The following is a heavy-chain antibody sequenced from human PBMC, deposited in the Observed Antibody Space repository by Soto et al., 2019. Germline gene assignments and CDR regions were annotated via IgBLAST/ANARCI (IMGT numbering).Heavy chain of an antibody. CDR1: GFPFSSYV. CDR3: AKDSNKYSSSLRGRYFDY. Sequence: EVQLLESGGGLAQRGGSLRLSCAASGFPFSSYVMAWVRQAPGKGLEWVSGISGGGSNTFYADSVKGRFTISRDNSKNTLLLQMNSLGAEDTAVYYCAKDSNKYSSSLRGRYFDYWGQGIGVTVSS. J-gene: IGHJ4*02. V-gene: IGHV3-23*01. D-gene: IGHD4-4*01. CDR2: ISGGGSNT.